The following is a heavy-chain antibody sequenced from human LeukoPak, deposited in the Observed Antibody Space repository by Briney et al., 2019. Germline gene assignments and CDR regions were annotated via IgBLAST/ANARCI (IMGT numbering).Heavy chain of an antibody. V-gene: IGHV5-51*01. CDR1: GYSFTSYW. J-gene: IGHJ6*02. Sequence: GESLKISCKGSGYSFTSYWIGWVRQMPGKGLEWMGIIYPGDSDTRYSPSFQGQVTISADKSISTAYLQWSSLKASDTAMYYCARQCSSTGCYGIYYGMDVWGQGTTVTVSS. CDR3: ARQCSSTGCYGIYYGMDV. CDR2: IYPGDSDT. D-gene: IGHD2-2*01.